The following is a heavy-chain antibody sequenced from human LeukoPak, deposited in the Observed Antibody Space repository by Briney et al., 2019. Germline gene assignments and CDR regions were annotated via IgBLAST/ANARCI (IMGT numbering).Heavy chain of an antibody. CDR3: ARLLSSGWPNWFDP. D-gene: IGHD6-19*01. J-gene: IGHJ5*02. CDR1: GGSISSYY. V-gene: IGHV4-59*08. Sequence: SETLSLTCTVSGGSISSYYWSWIRQPPGKGLEWIGYIYYSGSTNYNPSLKSRVTISVDTSKNQFSLKLSSVTAADTAVYYRARLLSSGWPNWFDPWGQGTLVTVSS. CDR2: IYYSGST.